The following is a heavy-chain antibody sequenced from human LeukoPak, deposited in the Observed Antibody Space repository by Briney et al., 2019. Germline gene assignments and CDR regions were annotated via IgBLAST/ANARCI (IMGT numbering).Heavy chain of an antibody. D-gene: IGHD2-15*01. Sequence: SETLSLTCTVSGGSIRSDFHYWDWIRQPPGKGLEWIGSILYTGGSWVKPSLKSRASISVDTSRNQFSLTLRSVNAIDTALYYCTRRASGSGGTQAGMDVWGQGTTVTVSS. CDR3: TRRASGSGGTQAGMDV. CDR1: GGSIRSDFHY. CDR2: ILYTGGS. V-gene: IGHV4-39*01. J-gene: IGHJ6*02.